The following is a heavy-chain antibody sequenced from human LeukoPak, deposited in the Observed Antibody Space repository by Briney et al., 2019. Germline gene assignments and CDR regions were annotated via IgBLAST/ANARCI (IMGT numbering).Heavy chain of an antibody. V-gene: IGHV3-30*02. CDR2: IRYDGSNK. Sequence: GGSLRLSWAASGFTFSSYGMHCVRQAPGKGLEWVAFIRYDGSNKYYADSVKGRFTISRDNSKNTLYLQMNSLRAEDTAVYYCAKDSSYYYYYYMDVWGKGTTVTVSS. CDR1: GFTFSSYG. J-gene: IGHJ6*03. CDR3: AKDSSYYYYYYMDV.